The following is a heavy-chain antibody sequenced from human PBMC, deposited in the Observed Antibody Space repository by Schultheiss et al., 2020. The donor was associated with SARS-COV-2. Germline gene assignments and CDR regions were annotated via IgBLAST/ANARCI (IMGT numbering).Heavy chain of an antibody. Sequence: ASVKVSCKASGGTFSSNAISWVRQAPGQGLEWMGWINPNSGGTNYAQKFQGRVTMTRNTSISTAYMELSSLRSEDTAVYYCALQRGGKDAFDIWGQGTTVTVSS. CDR3: ALQRGGKDAFDI. CDR2: INPNSGGT. V-gene: IGHV1-8*01. CDR1: GGTFSSNA. D-gene: IGHD3-16*01. J-gene: IGHJ3*02.